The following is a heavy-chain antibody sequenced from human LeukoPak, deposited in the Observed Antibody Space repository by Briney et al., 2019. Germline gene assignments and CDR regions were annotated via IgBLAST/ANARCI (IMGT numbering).Heavy chain of an antibody. J-gene: IGHJ2*01. D-gene: IGHD4-17*01. V-gene: IGHV4-59*08. CDR2: IYYSGST. Sequence: SETLSLTCTVSGGSISSYYWSWIRQPPGKGLEWIGYIYYSGSTNYNPSLKSRVTISVDTSKNQFSLKLSSVTAADTTVYYCARQDYGDYHWYFDLWGRGTLVTVSS. CDR3: ARQDYGDYHWYFDL. CDR1: GGSISSYY.